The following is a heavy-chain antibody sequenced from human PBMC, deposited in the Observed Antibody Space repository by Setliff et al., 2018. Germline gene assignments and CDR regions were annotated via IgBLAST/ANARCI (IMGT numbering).Heavy chain of an antibody. V-gene: IGHV4-61*02. CDR3: ARESYYYYMDV. CDR1: GGSISSGSHY. CDR2: IYASGST. J-gene: IGHJ6*03. Sequence: SETLSLTCTVSGGSISSGSHYWSWIRQPAGKGLEWIGRIYASGSTNYNPSLKSRATISVDMSKNQFSLKLSSVTAADTAVYYCARESYYYYMDVWGKGTTVTVSS.